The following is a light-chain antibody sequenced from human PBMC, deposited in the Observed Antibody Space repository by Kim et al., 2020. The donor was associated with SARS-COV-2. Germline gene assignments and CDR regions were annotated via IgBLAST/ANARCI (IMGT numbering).Light chain of an antibody. V-gene: IGLV2-14*04. CDR2: DVS. CDR3: SSYTTSSTYV. CDR1: SSDVGGYKS. Sequence: GQSITIACTGTSSDVGGYKSVSWYQQYPGKAPKHMIYDVSKRPSGVSNRYSGSKSGNTASMTISGLQAEDEGDYYCSSYTTSSTYVFGTGTKVTVL. J-gene: IGLJ1*01.